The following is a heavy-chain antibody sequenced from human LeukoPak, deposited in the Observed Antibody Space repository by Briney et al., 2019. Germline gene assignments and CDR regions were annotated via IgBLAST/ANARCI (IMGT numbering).Heavy chain of an antibody. Sequence: GGSLRLSCAASGFTFSSYAMSWVRQAPGKGLEWVSGVSGSGSSTYYADSVKGRFTISRDNSKNTLYLQMSSLRAEDTAVYFCAKGGHSCGWYYFDYWGQGTLVTVSS. CDR3: AKGGHSCGWYYFDY. CDR2: VSGSGSST. D-gene: IGHD6-19*01. V-gene: IGHV3-23*01. CDR1: GFTFSSYA. J-gene: IGHJ4*02.